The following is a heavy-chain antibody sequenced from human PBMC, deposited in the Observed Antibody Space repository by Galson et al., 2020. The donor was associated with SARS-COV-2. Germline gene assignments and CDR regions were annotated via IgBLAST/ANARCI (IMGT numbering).Heavy chain of an antibody. CDR1: GFTFNNHG. CDR3: ARDYDRGQFYLDY. J-gene: IGHJ4*02. V-gene: IGHV3-33*01. CDR2: VWNDGNDK. Sequence: GGSLRLSCAASGFTFNNHGMHWVRQAPGKGLEWVAVVWNDGNDKYYADSVKGRFTISRDSSNNTVYLEMNSLRAEDTAVYFCARDYDRGQFYLDYWGQGTLVTVSS. D-gene: IGHD3-3*01.